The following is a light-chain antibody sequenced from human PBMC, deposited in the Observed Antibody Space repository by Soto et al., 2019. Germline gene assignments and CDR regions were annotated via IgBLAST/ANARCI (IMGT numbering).Light chain of an antibody. V-gene: IGLV2-14*01. CDR1: SSDIGYYNY. Sequence: QSALTQPASVSGSPGQWITISCTGTSSDIGYYNYVSWYQQHPGKAPKLLIYGVANRPSGVSARFSGSKSGSTASLTISGLQAEDEADYYCCSYAHGSIYVFGTGTKVTVL. CDR2: GVA. J-gene: IGLJ1*01. CDR3: CSYAHGSIYV.